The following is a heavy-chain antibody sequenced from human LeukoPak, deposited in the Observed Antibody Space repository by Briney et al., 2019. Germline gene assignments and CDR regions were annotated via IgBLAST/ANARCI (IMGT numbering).Heavy chain of an antibody. V-gene: IGHV1-46*03. CDR2: INPGGGST. Sequence: ASVKVSCKASGYTFTSYYMHWVRQAPGQGLEWMGIINPGGGSTSYAQKFQGRVTMTRDTSTSTVYMELSSLRSEGTAVYYCARDGSSTSRSPLGYFDYWGQGTLVTVSS. D-gene: IGHD2-2*01. J-gene: IGHJ4*02. CDR1: GYTFTSYY. CDR3: ARDGSSTSRSPLGYFDY.